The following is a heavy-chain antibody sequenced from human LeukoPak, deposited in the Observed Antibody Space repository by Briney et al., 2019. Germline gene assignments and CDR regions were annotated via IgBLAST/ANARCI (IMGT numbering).Heavy chain of an antibody. Sequence: ASVKVSCKASGYTFTSYGISWVRQAPGQGREWMGWISAYNGNTNYAQKLQGRVTMTTDTSTSTAYMELRSLRSDDTAVYYCARANIGGIAAAASDYWGQGTLVTVSS. D-gene: IGHD6-13*01. CDR1: GYTFTSYG. V-gene: IGHV1-18*01. J-gene: IGHJ4*02. CDR2: ISAYNGNT. CDR3: ARANIGGIAAAASDY.